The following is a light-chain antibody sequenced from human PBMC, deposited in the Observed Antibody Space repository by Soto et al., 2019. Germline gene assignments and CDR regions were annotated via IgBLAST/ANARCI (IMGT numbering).Light chain of an antibody. J-gene: IGLJ3*02. CDR1: SSDVGGYSH. V-gene: IGLV2-8*01. CDR3: SSYAGSATWV. CDR2: EVT. Sequence: QSALTQPPSASGFPGQSVTISCTGSSSDVGGYSHVSWFQQHPGKAPKLIIYEVTKRPSGVPDRFSASKSSNTASLTVSGLQAEDEADYYCSSYAGSATWVFGGGTKLTVL.